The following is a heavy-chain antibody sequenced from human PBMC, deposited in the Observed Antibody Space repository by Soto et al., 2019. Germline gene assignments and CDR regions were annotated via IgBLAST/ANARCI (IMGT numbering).Heavy chain of an antibody. CDR3: ARGAIYYYYMDV. CDR1: RFTFNNYW. J-gene: IGHJ6*03. D-gene: IGHD2-2*01. Sequence: EVQLVESGGGLVQPGGSLRLSCAASRFTFNNYWMHWVRQAPGEGLVWVSRMNSDGSSTNYADSVKGRFTISRDNAKNTLYLQMNSLRAEDTAVYYCARGAIYYYYMDVWGKGTTVTVSS. V-gene: IGHV3-74*01. CDR2: MNSDGSST.